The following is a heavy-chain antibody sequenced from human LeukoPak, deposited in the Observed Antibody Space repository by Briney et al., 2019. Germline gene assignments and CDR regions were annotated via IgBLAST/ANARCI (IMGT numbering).Heavy chain of an antibody. D-gene: IGHD6-13*01. CDR3: ARPKTEAAGYYFDY. J-gene: IGHJ4*02. CDR1: GYTFIDYG. CDR2: LNVYNGDT. V-gene: IGHV1-18*01. Sequence: RASVRVSCKASGYTFIDYGISWVRQAPGQGLEWMGWLNVYNGDTNYAQNLQGRLTMTTDKSTSTVYMELRSLRSDDTAVYYCARPKTEAAGYYFDYWGQGTLVAVSS.